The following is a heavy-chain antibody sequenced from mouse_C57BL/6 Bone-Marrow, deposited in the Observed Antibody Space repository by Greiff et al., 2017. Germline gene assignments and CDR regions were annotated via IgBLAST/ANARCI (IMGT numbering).Heavy chain of an antibody. D-gene: IGHD1-1*01. CDR3: AREGFITTVVEGWD. V-gene: IGHV5-4*01. CDR2: ISDGGSYT. CDR1: GFTFSSYA. J-gene: IGHJ3*01. Sequence: VQLQQSGGGLVKPGGSLKLSCAASGFTFSSYAMSWVRQTPEKRLEWVATISDGGSYTYYPDNVKGRFTISRDNAKNNLYLQMSHLKSEDTAMYYCAREGFITTVVEGWDWGQGTLVTVSA.